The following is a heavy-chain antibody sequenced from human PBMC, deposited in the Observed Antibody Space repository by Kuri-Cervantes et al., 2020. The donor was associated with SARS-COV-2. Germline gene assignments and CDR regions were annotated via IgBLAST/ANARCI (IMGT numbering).Heavy chain of an antibody. CDR3: ARFVVVVAATGGMDV. V-gene: IGHV3-7*01. Sequence: GESLKISCAASGFTVSSNYMSWVRQAPGKGLEWVANIKQDGSEKYYVDSVKGRFTISRDNAKNSLYLQVNSLRAEDTAVYYCARFVVVVAATGGMDVWGQGTTVTVSS. J-gene: IGHJ6*02. CDR2: IKQDGSEK. D-gene: IGHD2-15*01. CDR1: GFTVSSNY.